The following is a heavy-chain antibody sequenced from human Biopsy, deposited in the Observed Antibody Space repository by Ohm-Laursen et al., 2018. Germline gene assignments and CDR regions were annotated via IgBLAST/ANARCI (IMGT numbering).Heavy chain of an antibody. CDR2: INPSGSTT. CDR3: ARNTGWYGDLYYFDY. Sequence: RASVKVSCKASGYSFTSYYMHWVRQAPGQGLEWMGMINPSGSTTSYPQIFQGRVTMTRDTSKSTVYMELSSLRSADTTVYFCARNTGWYGDLYYFDYWGQGTLVTVSS. J-gene: IGHJ4*02. V-gene: IGHV1-46*01. D-gene: IGHD6-19*01. CDR1: GYSFTSYY.